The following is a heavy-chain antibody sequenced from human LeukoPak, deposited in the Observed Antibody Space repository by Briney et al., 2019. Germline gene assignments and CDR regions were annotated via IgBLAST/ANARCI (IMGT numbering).Heavy chain of an antibody. CDR2: INSDSGDT. V-gene: IGHV1-2*04. CDR1: GYSFTTWY. D-gene: IGHD3-10*01. Sequence: GASVKVSCKASGYSFTTWYMHGVRQAPGQGLEWMGRINSDSGDTDYAQKFQGLVTVTRDTSISTVYMELNSLTSDDSAVYYCVTPGTTRGFDFWGQGTLVTVSS. CDR3: VTPGTTRGFDF. J-gene: IGHJ4*02.